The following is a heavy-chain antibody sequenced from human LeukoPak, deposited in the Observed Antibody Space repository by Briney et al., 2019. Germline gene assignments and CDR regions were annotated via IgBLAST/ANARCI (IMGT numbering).Heavy chain of an antibody. CDR1: GVSITDNW. CDR3: ARDGVGSGAGFDP. V-gene: IGHV4-4*02. Sequence: SETLSLTCAVSGVSITDNWWSWVRQPPGKGLEWIGSIYHSGSTYYIPSLKSRVTISVDTSKNQFSLKLSSVTAADTAVYYCARDGVGSGAGFDPWGQGTLVTVSS. CDR2: IYHSGST. D-gene: IGHD2-15*01. J-gene: IGHJ5*02.